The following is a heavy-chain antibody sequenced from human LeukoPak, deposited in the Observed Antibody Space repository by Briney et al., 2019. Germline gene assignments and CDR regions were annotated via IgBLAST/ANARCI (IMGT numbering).Heavy chain of an antibody. J-gene: IGHJ4*02. CDR1: GGSFSGYY. CDR2: INHSGST. CDR3: AGVMSPINCSSTSCYRYYFDY. Sequence: PSETLSLTCAVYGGSFSGYYWSWIRQPPGKGLEWIGEINHSGSTNYNPSLKSRATISVDTSKNQFSLKLSSVTAADTAVYYCAGVMSPINCSSTSCYRYYFDYWGQGTLVTVSS. V-gene: IGHV4-34*01. D-gene: IGHD2-2*01.